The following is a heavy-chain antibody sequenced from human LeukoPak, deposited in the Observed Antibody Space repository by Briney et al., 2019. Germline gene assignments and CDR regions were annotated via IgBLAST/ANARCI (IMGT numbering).Heavy chain of an antibody. CDR3: ARDDYCSGGDCYPGAFDY. V-gene: IGHV3-48*02. CDR2: IGSSSTI. J-gene: IGHJ4*02. CDR1: GFTFSIYN. D-gene: IGHD2-15*01. Sequence: GGSLRLSCAASGFTFSIYNMNWVRLAPGKGLEWVSYIGSSSTIYYADSVRGRFTISRDNAKNSLYLQMNSLRDDDTAVYFCARDDYCSGGDCYPGAFDYWGQGTPVTVSS.